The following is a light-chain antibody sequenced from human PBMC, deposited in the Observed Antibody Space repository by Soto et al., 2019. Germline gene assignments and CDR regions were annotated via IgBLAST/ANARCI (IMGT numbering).Light chain of an antibody. Sequence: DLQMTQTPSTLSVSVGDRVTITCRASQTISSWLAWYQQKPGKAPKLLIYDASSLERGVPSRFSGSGSGTEFTLTISSLQPDDFATYYCQRSDNYSYSFGQGTKVEIK. V-gene: IGKV1-5*01. CDR3: QRSDNYSYS. CDR2: DAS. CDR1: QTISSW. J-gene: IGKJ2*01.